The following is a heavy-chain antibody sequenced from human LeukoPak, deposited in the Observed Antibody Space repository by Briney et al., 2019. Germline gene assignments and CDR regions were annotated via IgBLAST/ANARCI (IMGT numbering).Heavy chain of an antibody. J-gene: IGHJ6*03. Sequence: VASVKVSCKASGYTFTSYDINWVRQATGQGLEWTGWMNPNSGNTGYAQKFQGRVTMTRNTSISTAYMELSSLRSEDTAVYYCARGCRPYYYDSSGPTYYYYMDVWGKGTTVTVSS. CDR1: GYTFTSYD. CDR3: ARGCRPYYYDSSGPTYYYYMDV. CDR2: MNPNSGNT. D-gene: IGHD3-22*01. V-gene: IGHV1-8*01.